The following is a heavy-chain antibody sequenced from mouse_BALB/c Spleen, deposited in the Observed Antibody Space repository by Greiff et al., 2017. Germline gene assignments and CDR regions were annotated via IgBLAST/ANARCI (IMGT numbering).Heavy chain of an antibody. CDR1: GYTFTDYE. CDR3: TRSNWAYAMDY. J-gene: IGHJ4*01. Sequence: QVQLQQSGAELVRPGASVTLSCKASGYTFTDYEMHWVKQTPVHGLEWIGAIDPETGGTAYNQKFKGKATLTADKSSSTAYMELRSLTSEDSAVYYCTRSNWAYAMDYWGQGTSVTVSS. CDR2: IDPETGGT. D-gene: IGHD4-1*01. V-gene: IGHV1-15*01.